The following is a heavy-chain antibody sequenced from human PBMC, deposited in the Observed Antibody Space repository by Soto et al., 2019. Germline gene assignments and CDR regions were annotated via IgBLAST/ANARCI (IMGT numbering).Heavy chain of an antibody. J-gene: IGHJ4*02. Sequence: SETLSLTCTVSGGSISSGGYYWSWIRQHPGKGLEWIGYIYYSGSTYYNPSLKSRVTISVDTSKNQFSLKLSSVTAADTAVYYCASSSTSANYLDSWGQGALVPVSS. CDR2: IYYSGST. D-gene: IGHD2-2*01. CDR3: ASSSTSANYLDS. V-gene: IGHV4-31*03. CDR1: GGSISSGGYY.